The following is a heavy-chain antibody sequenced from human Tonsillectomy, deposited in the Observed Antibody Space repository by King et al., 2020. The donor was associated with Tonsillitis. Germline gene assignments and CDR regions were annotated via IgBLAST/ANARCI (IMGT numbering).Heavy chain of an antibody. V-gene: IGHV2-70*11. J-gene: IGHJ4*02. Sequence: TLKESGPALVKPTQTLTLTCTFSGFPLSTSGMCVSWIRQPPGKALEWLARIDWDDDKYYSTSLKTRLTISKDTSKNQVVLTMTNMDPVDTATYYCARDYYGSGSYYSGFDYWGQGTLVTVSS. CDR3: ARDYYGSGSYYSGFDY. D-gene: IGHD3-10*01. CDR2: IDWDDDK. CDR1: GFPLSTSGMC.